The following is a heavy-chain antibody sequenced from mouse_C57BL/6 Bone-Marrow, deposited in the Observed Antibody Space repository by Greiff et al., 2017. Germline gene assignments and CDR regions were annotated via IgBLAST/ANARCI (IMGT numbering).Heavy chain of an antibody. CDR1: GYTFTSYG. J-gene: IGHJ2*01. Sequence: QVQLQQSGAELARPGASVKLSCKASGYTFTSYGISWVKQRTGQGLEWIGEIYPRSGNTYYNEKFKGKATLTADKSSSTAYMELRSLTSEDSAVYFCARGLYSNYESWYFDYWGQGTTLTVSS. CDR2: IYPRSGNT. CDR3: ARGLYSNYESWYFDY. V-gene: IGHV1-81*01. D-gene: IGHD2-5*01.